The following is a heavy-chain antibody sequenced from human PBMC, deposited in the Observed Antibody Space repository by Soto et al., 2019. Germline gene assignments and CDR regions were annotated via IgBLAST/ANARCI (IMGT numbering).Heavy chain of an antibody. D-gene: IGHD2-15*01. CDR2: IYYSGST. J-gene: IGHJ4*02. CDR3: ARDVVCSGGSCYYFDY. V-gene: IGHV4-31*03. Sequence: SETLSLTCTVSGGSISSGGYYWSWIRQHPGKGLEWIGYIYYSGSTYYNPSLKSRVTISVDTSKNQFSLKLSSVTAADTAVYYCARDVVCSGGSCYYFDYWGQGTLVTVSS. CDR1: GGSISSGGYY.